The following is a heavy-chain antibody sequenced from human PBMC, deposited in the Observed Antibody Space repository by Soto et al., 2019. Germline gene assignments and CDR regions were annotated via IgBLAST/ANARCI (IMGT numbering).Heavy chain of an antibody. CDR1: GFTFSSYG. Sequence: QVQLVESGGGVVQPGRSLRLSCAASGFTFSSYGMHWVRQAPGKGLEWVAVIWYDGSNKYYADSVKGRFTISRDNSKNTLYLQMNSLRAEDTAVYYCARARVTMIVVPGGWFDPWGQGTLVTVSS. CDR3: ARARVTMIVVPGGWFDP. V-gene: IGHV3-33*01. CDR2: IWYDGSNK. D-gene: IGHD3-22*01. J-gene: IGHJ5*02.